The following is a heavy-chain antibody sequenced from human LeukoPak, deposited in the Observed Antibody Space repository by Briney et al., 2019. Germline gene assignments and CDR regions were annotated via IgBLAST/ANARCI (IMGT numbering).Heavy chain of an antibody. V-gene: IGHV1-18*01. CDR1: GYTFTSYG. Sequence: ASVKVSCKASGYTFTSYGISWVRQAPGQGLEWMGWISAYNGNTNYAQKLQGRVTMTTDTSTSTAYMELRSLRSDDTAVYYCARVRGSSMWGYYYGMDVWGQGTTVTVSS. D-gene: IGHD1-26*01. CDR2: ISAYNGNT. CDR3: ARVRGSSMWGYYYGMDV. J-gene: IGHJ6*02.